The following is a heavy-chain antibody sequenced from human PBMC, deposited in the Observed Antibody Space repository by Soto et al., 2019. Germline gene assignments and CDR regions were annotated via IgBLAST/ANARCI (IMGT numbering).Heavy chain of an antibody. D-gene: IGHD3-16*01. CDR1: GAPFTSYY. CDR3: ARSSGGNYGIIIEGSNWFAS. J-gene: IGHJ5*01. CDR2: INPHGGST. V-gene: IGHV1-46*01. Sequence: ASVKVSCKAPGAPFTSYYFHWVRQAPGQGLEWMGVINPHGGSTAYAQRFQGRGTMTRDTPTSTVYMQLTSLRSEDTAVYYCARSSGGNYGIIIEGSNWFASWGQGTLVTVSS.